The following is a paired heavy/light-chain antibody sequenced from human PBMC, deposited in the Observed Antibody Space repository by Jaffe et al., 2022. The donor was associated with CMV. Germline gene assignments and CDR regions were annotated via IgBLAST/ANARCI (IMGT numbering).Light chain of an antibody. CDR2: YDS. V-gene: IGLV3-21*04. Sequence: SYVLTQPPSVSVAPGKTARITCGGNNIGSKSVHWYQQKPGQAPVLVIYYDSDRPSGIPERFSGSNSGNTATLTISRVEAGDEADYYCQVWDSSSDHRRVFGTGTKVTVL. J-gene: IGLJ1*01. CDR3: QVWDSSSDHRRV. CDR1: NIGSKS.
Heavy chain of an antibody. J-gene: IGHJ4*02. CDR3: ARGGWWGYYDSSGYYRSWGNFDY. V-gene: IGHV3-33*08. Sequence: QVQLVESGGGVVQPGRSLRLSCAASGFTFSSYGMHWVRQAPGKGLEWVAVIWYDGSNKYYADSVKGRFTISRDNSKNTLYLQMNSLRAEDTAVYYCARGGWWGYYDSSGYYRSWGNFDYWGQGTLVTVSS. D-gene: IGHD3-22*01. CDR2: IWYDGSNK. CDR1: GFTFSSYG.